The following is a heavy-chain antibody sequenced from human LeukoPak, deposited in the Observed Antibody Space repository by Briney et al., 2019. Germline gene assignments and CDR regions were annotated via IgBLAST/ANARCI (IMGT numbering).Heavy chain of an antibody. CDR2: IYYSGST. D-gene: IGHD6-13*01. CDR1: GGSISSNSYY. V-gene: IGHV4-39*01. CDR3: ARVWYSSSWYVNWFDP. Sequence: SETLSLTCTVSGGSISSNSYYWGWIRQPPGKGLEWIGSIYYSGSTYYNPSLKSRVTISVDTSKNQFSLKLSSVTAADTAVYYCARVWYSSSWYVNWFDPWGQGTLVTVSS. J-gene: IGHJ5*02.